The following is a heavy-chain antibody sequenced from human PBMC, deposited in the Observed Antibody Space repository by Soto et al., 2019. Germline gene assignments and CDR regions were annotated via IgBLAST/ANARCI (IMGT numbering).Heavy chain of an antibody. Sequence: QVQLVQSGAEVKEPGDSVRVSCEASGYTFTAYYIHWVQQAPGQGLEWMGWINTKFGDTTYAQDFQGRVCMTRDMSSSTVYMELSRLTAGDTAIYYCARNLDYYYGPGSGNGHGFWGQGTTVTVFS. V-gene: IGHV1-2*02. J-gene: IGHJ6*02. D-gene: IGHD3-10*01. CDR1: GYTFTAYY. CDR2: INTKFGDT. CDR3: ARNLDYYYGPGSGNGHGF.